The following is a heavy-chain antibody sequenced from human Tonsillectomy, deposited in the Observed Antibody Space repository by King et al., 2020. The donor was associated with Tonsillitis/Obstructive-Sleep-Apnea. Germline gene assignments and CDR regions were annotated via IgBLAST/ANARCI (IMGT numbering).Heavy chain of an antibody. D-gene: IGHD3-3*01. CDR3: ARDQGLTIFGVVPYYYMDV. J-gene: IGHJ6*03. CDR2: ISGDGGGT. V-gene: IGHV3-64*01. CDR1: GFTFSSYG. Sequence: VQLVESGGGLVQPGGSLRLSCAASGFTFSSYGMHWVRQAPGKGLDYVSAISGDGGGTSYANSVKGRFTISRDNSNNTLYLQMGSLRAEDMGVYYCARDQGLTIFGVVPYYYMDVWGKGTTVTVSS.